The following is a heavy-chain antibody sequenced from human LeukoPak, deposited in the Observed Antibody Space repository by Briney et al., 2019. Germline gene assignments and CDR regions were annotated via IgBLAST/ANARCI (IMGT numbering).Heavy chain of an antibody. D-gene: IGHD3-22*01. CDR3: ARAFKYYYDFLRDRPYFDY. CDR1: GFTFSSYW. Sequence: PGGSLRLSCAASGFTFSSYWMSWVRQAPGKGLEWVANIKQDGSEKYYVDSVKGRFTISRDNAKNSLYLQMNSLRAEDTAVYYCARAFKYYYDFLRDRPYFDYWGQGTLVTVSS. CDR2: IKQDGSEK. V-gene: IGHV3-7*01. J-gene: IGHJ4*02.